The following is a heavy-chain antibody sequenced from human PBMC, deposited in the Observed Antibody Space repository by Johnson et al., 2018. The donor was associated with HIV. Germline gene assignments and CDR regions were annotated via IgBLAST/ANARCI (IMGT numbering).Heavy chain of an antibody. CDR2: ISYDGSNK. Sequence: VQVVESGGGVVQPGRSLRLSCAASGFTFSSYAMHWVRQAPGKGLEWVAFISYDGSNKYYADSVKGRFTISRDNSKNTLYLQMNSLGADDTAVYYCARDWEEQGAFDIWGQGTMVTVSS. V-gene: IGHV3-30*04. CDR1: GFTFSSYA. J-gene: IGHJ3*02. D-gene: IGHD1-26*01. CDR3: ARDWEEQGAFDI.